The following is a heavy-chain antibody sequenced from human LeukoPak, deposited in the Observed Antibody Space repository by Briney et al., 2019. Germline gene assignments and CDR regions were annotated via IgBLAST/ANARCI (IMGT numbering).Heavy chain of an antibody. J-gene: IGHJ4*02. CDR1: GGSISSYY. CDR3: ARDRTYYYDSSGYYED. V-gene: IGHV4-59*01. D-gene: IGHD3-22*01. Sequence: SETLSLTCTVSGGSISSYYWSWIRQPPGKGLEWIGYIYYSGSTNYNPSLKSRVTISVDTSKNQFSLKLSSVTAADTAVYYCARDRTYYYDSSGYYEDWGQGTLVTVPS. CDR2: IYYSGST.